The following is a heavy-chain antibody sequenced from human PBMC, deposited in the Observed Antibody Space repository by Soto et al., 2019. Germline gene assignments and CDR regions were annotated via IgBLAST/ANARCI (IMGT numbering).Heavy chain of an antibody. CDR3: ARGGPYYYDSSDWGAFHI. CDR2: ISYDGSNK. Sequence: QVQLVESGGGVVQPGRSLRLSCAASGFTFSTYAMHWVRQPPGKGLDWVAVISYDGSNKYYADSVKGRFTISRDNSKNTLYLQMNSLRAEDTTVYYCARGGPYYYDSSDWGAFHIWGQGTMVTVSS. D-gene: IGHD3-22*01. J-gene: IGHJ3*02. CDR1: GFTFSTYA. V-gene: IGHV3-30-3*01.